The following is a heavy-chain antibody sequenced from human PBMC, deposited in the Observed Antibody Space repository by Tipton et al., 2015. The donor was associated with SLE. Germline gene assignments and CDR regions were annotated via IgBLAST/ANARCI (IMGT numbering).Heavy chain of an antibody. D-gene: IGHD6-13*01. V-gene: IGHV4-4*07. CDR2: IYTSGST. CDR3: ARDPYSSTWGYGMDV. Sequence: TLSLTCTVSGGSINDYYWNWIRQPAGKGLEWIGRIYTSGSTNYNPSLQNRVTMSVDTSKNYFSLKLSSVTAADTAVYYCARDPYSSTWGYGMDVWGQGTTVTVSS. CDR1: GGSINDYY. J-gene: IGHJ6*02.